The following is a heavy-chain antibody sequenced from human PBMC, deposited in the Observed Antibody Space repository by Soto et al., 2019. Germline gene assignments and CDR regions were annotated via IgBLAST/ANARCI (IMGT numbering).Heavy chain of an antibody. CDR2: IKHDGTAT. V-gene: IGHV3-7*05. J-gene: IGHJ4*02. Sequence: VQLVESGGDLVRPGGSLRLSCAASGVIFSRYWMTWVRQAPGKGLEWVANIKHDGTATYLVDSVRGRVTISGDNARKAVYLQMHSLRVEDTAVYYCARYSGWFIDYWGQGNLVTVSS. CDR1: GVIFSRYW. D-gene: IGHD1-26*01. CDR3: ARYSGWFIDY.